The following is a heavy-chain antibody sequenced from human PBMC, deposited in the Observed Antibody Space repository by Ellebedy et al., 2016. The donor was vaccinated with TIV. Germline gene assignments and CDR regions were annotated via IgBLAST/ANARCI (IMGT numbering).Heavy chain of an antibody. CDR3: ARPLEEWWLGYGMDV. Sequence: GESLKISCAASGFSFSSYSLHWVRQAPDKGLEWVAVVRTDGTNENYADSVKGRFTVSRDNFKNTVFLHMDSLRVEDTGVYYCARPLEEWWLGYGMDVWGQGTTVTVSS. CDR2: VRTDGTNE. J-gene: IGHJ6*02. V-gene: IGHV3-33*01. CDR1: GFSFSSYS. D-gene: IGHD2-15*01.